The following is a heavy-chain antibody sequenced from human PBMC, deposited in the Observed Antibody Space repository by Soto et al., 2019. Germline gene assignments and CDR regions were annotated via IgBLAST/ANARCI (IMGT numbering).Heavy chain of an antibody. Sequence: QVQLVQSGAEVKKPGASVKVSCKVSGYTLTELSMHWVRQAPGKGLEWMGGFDTEDGETIYAQKFQGRVTMTEDTSTDTAYMELSSLRSEDTAVYYCATNEQQLFGAGLDAFDIWGQGTMVTVSS. CDR3: ATNEQQLFGAGLDAFDI. V-gene: IGHV1-24*01. CDR1: GYTLTELS. CDR2: FDTEDGET. J-gene: IGHJ3*02. D-gene: IGHD6-13*01.